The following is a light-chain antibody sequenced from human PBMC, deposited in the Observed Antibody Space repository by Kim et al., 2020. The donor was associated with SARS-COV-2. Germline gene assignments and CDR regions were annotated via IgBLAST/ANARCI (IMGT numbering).Light chain of an antibody. V-gene: IGKV1-5*03. CDR3: QQYNFYRFT. CDR1: QSVNTW. Sequence: SASVGDRVTITCLASQSVNTWFAWYRQRPGKAPELLISQASVLQSGVSSKFSGSGSGTEFTLTIDSLQPDDCATYYCQQYNFYRFTFGQGTKLEI. J-gene: IGKJ2*01. CDR2: QAS.